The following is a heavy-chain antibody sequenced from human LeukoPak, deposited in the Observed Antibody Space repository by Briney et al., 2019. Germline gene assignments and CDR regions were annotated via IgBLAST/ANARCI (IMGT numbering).Heavy chain of an antibody. Sequence: GGSLRLSCAASGFTVSDNYMSWVRQAPGKGLEWVSVLYSGGSTYYADSVKGRFTISRDNSKNTLFLQMNSLRAEDTAVYFCARTTDTAMVSHYYYMDVWGKGTTVTISS. CDR2: LYSGGST. D-gene: IGHD5-18*01. CDR1: GFTVSDNY. CDR3: ARTTDTAMVSHYYYMDV. V-gene: IGHV3-53*01. J-gene: IGHJ6*03.